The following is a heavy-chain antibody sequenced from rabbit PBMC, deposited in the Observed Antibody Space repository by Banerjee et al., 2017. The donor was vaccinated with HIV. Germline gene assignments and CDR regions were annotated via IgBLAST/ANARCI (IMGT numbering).Heavy chain of an antibody. J-gene: IGHJ5*01. V-gene: IGHV1S40*01. Sequence: QSLEESGGDLVKPGASLTLTCTASGFSFSSSYYMCWVRQAPGKGLEWIACIDVGVSGNIYYANWAKGRFTISNPSSTTVTLQMTSLAAADTATYFCARYGSNNYYNWLDLWGPGTLVTVS. CDR2: IDVGVSGNI. CDR1: GFSFSSSYY. CDR3: ARYGSNNYYNWLDL. D-gene: IGHD8-1*01.